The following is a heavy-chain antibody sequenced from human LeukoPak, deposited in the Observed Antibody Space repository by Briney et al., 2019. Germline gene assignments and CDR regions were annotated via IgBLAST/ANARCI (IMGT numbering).Heavy chain of an antibody. CDR1: GYTFTDYY. Sequence: ASVKVSCKASGYTFTDYYMHWVRQAPGQGLEWMGWLNPNSGDTNYAQKFQGRVSMTRDTSISTAYMDLSDPRSDDTAVYYCARGRNIEMTSMSGGSDFWGQGTLVTVSS. J-gene: IGHJ4*02. V-gene: IGHV1-2*02. D-gene: IGHD5-24*01. CDR2: LNPNSGDT. CDR3: ARGRNIEMTSMSGGSDF.